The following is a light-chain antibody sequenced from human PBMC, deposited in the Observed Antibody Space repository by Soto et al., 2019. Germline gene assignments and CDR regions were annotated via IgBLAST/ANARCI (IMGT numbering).Light chain of an antibody. J-gene: IGLJ1*01. CDR3: SSYAGSNSYV. CDR1: SSDVGSYNL. CDR2: EAN. V-gene: IGLV2-14*02. Sequence: QSALTQPASVSGSPGQSITISCTGTSSDVGSYNLVSWYQQHPGKAPKLMIYEANKRPSGVPDRFSGSKSGNTASLTVSGLQAEDEADYYCSSYAGSNSYVFGTGTKLTVL.